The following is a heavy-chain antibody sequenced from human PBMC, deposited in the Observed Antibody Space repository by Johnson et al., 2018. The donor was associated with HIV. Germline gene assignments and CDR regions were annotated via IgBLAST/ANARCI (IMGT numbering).Heavy chain of an antibody. CDR3: AKDGYSSSWYPYAFDI. D-gene: IGHD6-13*01. J-gene: IGHJ3*02. CDR1: GFTFSDYY. V-gene: IGHV3-11*01. CDR2: ISSSGSTI. Sequence: QVQLVESGGGLVQPGRSLRLSCAASGFTFSDYYMSWIRQAPGKGLEWVSYISSSGSTIYYADSVKGRFTISRDNAKNSLYLQMNSLRAEDTALYYCAKDGYSSSWYPYAFDIWGQGTMVTVSS.